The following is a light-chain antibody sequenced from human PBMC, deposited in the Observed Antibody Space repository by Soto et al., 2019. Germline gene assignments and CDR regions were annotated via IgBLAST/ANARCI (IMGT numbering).Light chain of an antibody. Sequence: QSVLTQTPSASGTPGQTVTISCSGSRSNIGNNAVSWYQQFPGTAPKLLIYNNNQRPSGVPDRFSGSKSGTSASLAISGLQSEDEADYDGATWDDSLNARGVFGGGTKLTVL. V-gene: IGLV1-44*01. CDR2: NNN. CDR1: RSNIGNNA. CDR3: ATWDDSLNARGV. J-gene: IGLJ3*02.